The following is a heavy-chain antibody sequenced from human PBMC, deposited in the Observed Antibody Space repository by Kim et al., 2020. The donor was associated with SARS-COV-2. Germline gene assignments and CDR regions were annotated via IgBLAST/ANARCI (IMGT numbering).Heavy chain of an antibody. V-gene: IGHV3-11*01. J-gene: IGHJ4*02. CDR3: ARGVWLRSGPDY. Sequence: YNADSVRGRFTISRDNAKNSLYLQMNSLRAEDTAVYYCARGVWLRSGPDYWGQGTQVTVSS. D-gene: IGHD3-16*01.